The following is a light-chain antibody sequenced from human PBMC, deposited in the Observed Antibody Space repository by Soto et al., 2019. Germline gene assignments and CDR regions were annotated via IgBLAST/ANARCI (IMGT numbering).Light chain of an antibody. CDR1: RSNIGSNT. CDR2: NKN. V-gene: IGLV1-44*01. J-gene: IGLJ2*01. Sequence: QSVLTKPPSSSGTPGQRVTISCSGGRSNIGSNTVNGYQQIQGTAPQLLIYNKNQGPSGVPNRFSGSKSRTSASLAISGLQSEYEADYYCAAWDDSLNVVFGGGTKLTVL. CDR3: AAWDDSLNVV.